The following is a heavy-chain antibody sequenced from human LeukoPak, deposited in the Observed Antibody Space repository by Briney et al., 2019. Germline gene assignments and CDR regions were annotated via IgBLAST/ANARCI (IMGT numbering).Heavy chain of an antibody. CDR1: GGSISSGGYY. V-gene: IGHV4-31*03. J-gene: IGHJ4*02. Sequence: TSETLSLTCTVSGGSISSGGYYWSWIRQHPGKGLEWIGYIYYSGSTYYNPSLKSRVTISVDTSKNQFSLKLSSVTAADTAVYYCARDEVTFGGVIVDYWGQGTLVTVSS. CDR2: IYYSGST. CDR3: ARDEVTFGGVIVDY. D-gene: IGHD3-16*02.